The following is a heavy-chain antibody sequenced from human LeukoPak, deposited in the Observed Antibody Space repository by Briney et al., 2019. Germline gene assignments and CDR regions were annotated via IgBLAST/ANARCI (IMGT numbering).Heavy chain of an antibody. V-gene: IGHV3-23*01. CDR1: GFTFSSYA. CDR2: ISGSGGST. J-gene: IGHJ6*03. CDR3: TRVGYSSSWVPGNYYYYYMDV. D-gene: IGHD6-13*01. Sequence: GGSLRLSCAASGFTFSSYAMSWVRQAPGKGLEWVSAISGSGGSTYYADSVKGRFTISRDNSKNTLYLQMNSLKTEDTAVYYCTRVGYSSSWVPGNYYYYYMDVWGKGTTVTISS.